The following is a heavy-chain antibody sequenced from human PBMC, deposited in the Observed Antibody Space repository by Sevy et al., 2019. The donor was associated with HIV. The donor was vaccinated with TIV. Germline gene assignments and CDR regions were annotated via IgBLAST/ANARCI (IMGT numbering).Heavy chain of an antibody. V-gene: IGHV1-18*01. D-gene: IGHD3-10*01. CDR2: VSAYNGNT. J-gene: IGHJ6*02. CDR3: ARDSIPMVQGVIITPYYYGMDV. CDR1: GYTFTNYG. Sequence: ASVKVSCESSGYTFTNYGISWVRQAPGQGLEWMGWVSAYNGNTNYAQKLQGRVTMTTDTSTSTAYKGLRSLRSDDTAVYYCARDSIPMVQGVIITPYYYGMDVWGQGTTVTVSS.